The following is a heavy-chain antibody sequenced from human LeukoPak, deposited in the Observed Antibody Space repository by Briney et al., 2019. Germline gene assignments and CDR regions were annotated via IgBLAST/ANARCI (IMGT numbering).Heavy chain of an antibody. CDR1: GFTFSGSA. D-gene: IGHD4-17*01. V-gene: IGHV3-73*01. J-gene: IGHJ4*02. CDR3: TRDYGVLFDY. CDR2: IRSKANSYAT. Sequence: GGSLRLSCAASGFTFSGSAIHGVRQASGKGLEGFGRIRSKANSYATSSAASVKGRFTISRDDSKNTAYLQMNSLKPEDTAVYYCTRDYGVLFDYWGQGNLVTVSS.